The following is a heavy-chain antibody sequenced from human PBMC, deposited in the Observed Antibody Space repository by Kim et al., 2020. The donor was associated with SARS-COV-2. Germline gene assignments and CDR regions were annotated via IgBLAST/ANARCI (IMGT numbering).Heavy chain of an antibody. Sequence: GGSLRLSCTASGFTFGDYAMSWVRQAPGKGLEWVGFIRSKAYGGTTEYAASVKGRFTISRDDSKSIAYLQMNSLKTEDTAVYYCTREPRKSIAVAGTLFPRYYDYYVLDVWGKGTTVTVSS. CDR3: TREPRKSIAVAGTLFPRYYDYYVLDV. CDR1: GFTFGDYA. D-gene: IGHD6-19*01. CDR2: IRSKAYGGTT. V-gene: IGHV3-49*04. J-gene: IGHJ6*04.